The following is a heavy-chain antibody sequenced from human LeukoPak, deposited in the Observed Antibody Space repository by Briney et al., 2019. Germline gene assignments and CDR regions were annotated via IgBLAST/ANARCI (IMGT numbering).Heavy chain of an antibody. J-gene: IGHJ6*03. Sequence: GESLKISCKGSGYSFTSYWIGWVRQMPGKGLEWMGIIYPGDSDTRYSPSFRGQVTISADKSISTAYLQWSSLKASDTAMYYCARQPLISSSSWYGNYYYYMDVWGKGTTVTVSS. CDR2: IYPGDSDT. CDR1: GYSFTSYW. CDR3: ARQPLISSSSWYGNYYYYMDV. V-gene: IGHV5-51*01. D-gene: IGHD6-13*01.